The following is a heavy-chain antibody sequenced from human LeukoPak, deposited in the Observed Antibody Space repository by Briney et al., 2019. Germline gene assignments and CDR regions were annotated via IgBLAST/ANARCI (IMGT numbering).Heavy chain of an antibody. CDR2: INWNGGST. V-gene: IGHV3-20*04. Sequence: GGSLRLSCAASGFTFDDYGMSWVRQAPGKGLEWVSGINWNGGSTGYADSVKGRFTISRDNAKNSLYLQMNSLRAEDTAVYYCARFRYSSSWYLPRIYYYYMDVWGKGTTVTVSS. CDR1: GFTFDDYG. D-gene: IGHD6-13*01. CDR3: ARFRYSSSWYLPRIYYYYMDV. J-gene: IGHJ6*03.